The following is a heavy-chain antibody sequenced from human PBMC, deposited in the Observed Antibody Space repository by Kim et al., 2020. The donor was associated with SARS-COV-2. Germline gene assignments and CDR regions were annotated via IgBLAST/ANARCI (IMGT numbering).Heavy chain of an antibody. Sequence: ADSVKGRFTISRDNSKNTLYLQMNSLRAEDTAVYYCARDSPTPHSGYIDYWGQGTLVTVSS. V-gene: IGHV3-33*01. CDR3: ARDSPTPHSGYIDY. D-gene: IGHD1-26*01. J-gene: IGHJ4*02.